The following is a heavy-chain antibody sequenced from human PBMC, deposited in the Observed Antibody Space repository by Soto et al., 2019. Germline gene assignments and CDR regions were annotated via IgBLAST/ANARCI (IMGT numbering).Heavy chain of an antibody. CDR1: GFTFSSYS. CDR2: ISYDGSNK. V-gene: IGHV3-30*03. Sequence: GGSLRLSCAASGFTFSSYSMNWVRQAPGKGLEWVAVISYDGSNKYYADSVKGRFTISRDNSKNTLYLQMNSLRAEDTAVYYCARVGKEQQLYYYYGMDVWGQGTTVTVSS. CDR3: ARVGKEQQLYYYYGMDV. D-gene: IGHD6-13*01. J-gene: IGHJ6*02.